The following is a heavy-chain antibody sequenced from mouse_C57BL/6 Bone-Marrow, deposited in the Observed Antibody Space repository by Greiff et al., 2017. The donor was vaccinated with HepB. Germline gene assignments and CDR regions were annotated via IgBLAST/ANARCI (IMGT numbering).Heavy chain of an antibody. CDR2: IWSDGST. V-gene: IGHV2-6*03. D-gene: IGHD2-12*01. Sequence: VKLEESGPGLVAPSQSLSITCTVSGFSLTSYGVHWVRQPPGKGLEWLVVIWSDGSTTYNSALKSRLSISKDNSKSQVFLKMNSLQTDDTAMYYCARTPHYSYAMDYWGQGTSVTVSS. CDR3: ARTPHYSYAMDY. CDR1: GFSLTSYG. J-gene: IGHJ4*01.